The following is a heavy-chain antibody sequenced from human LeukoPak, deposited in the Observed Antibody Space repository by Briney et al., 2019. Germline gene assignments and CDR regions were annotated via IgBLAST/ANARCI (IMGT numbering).Heavy chain of an antibody. D-gene: IGHD5-12*01. CDR1: GFTFADYG. Sequence: GGSLRLSCAASGFTFADYGMNWVRQPPGKGLEWVSGINWSGGSTGYADSVKGRFTISRDNARNSLYLQMNSLRAEDTALYFCARGGYSDSDLYYSGMDVWGQGTTVTVSS. V-gene: IGHV3-20*04. J-gene: IGHJ6*02. CDR2: INWSGGST. CDR3: ARGGYSDSDLYYSGMDV.